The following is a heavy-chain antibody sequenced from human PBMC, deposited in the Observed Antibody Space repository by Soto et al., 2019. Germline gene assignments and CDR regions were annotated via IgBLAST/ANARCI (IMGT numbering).Heavy chain of an antibody. CDR3: ARNRGKATFSYNGMDV. CDR2: IYHIGKA. Sequence: SGTLSLTCAVSGDSISSYYLWRWLRQSPGRGVEWIGEIYHIGKANYNASLKGRFSISVDKSKNQLYLKMTSVAGEDTAVYYCARNRGKATFSYNGMDVWGQGTTVTVSS. J-gene: IGHJ6*02. CDR1: GDSISSYYL. V-gene: IGHV4-4*02.